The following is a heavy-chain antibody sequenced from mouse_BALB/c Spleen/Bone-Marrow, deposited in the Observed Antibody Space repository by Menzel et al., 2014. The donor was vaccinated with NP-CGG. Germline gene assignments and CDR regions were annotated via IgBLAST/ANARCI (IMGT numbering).Heavy chain of an antibody. V-gene: IGHV14-3*02. CDR2: IDPASDYT. CDR1: GFNIKDTY. J-gene: IGHJ2*01. Sequence: EVQLVESGAELVKPGASVKLSCTASGFNIKDTYMHWVKQRPEQGLEWIGRIDPASDYTQFDSKIQGKATITADTSSNTAYLQLSSLTSEDTAVYYCATLTGTFDYWGQGTTLTVSS. D-gene: IGHD4-1*01. CDR3: ATLTGTFDY.